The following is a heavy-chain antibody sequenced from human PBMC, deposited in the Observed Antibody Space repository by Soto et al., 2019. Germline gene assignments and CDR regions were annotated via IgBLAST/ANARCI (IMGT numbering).Heavy chain of an antibody. CDR3: ARHYPIGNNWNYFDY. J-gene: IGHJ4*02. Sequence: SDTPSITCTVSHESLNRSYRGWIRQPPGKGLEWIGYIFYSGSTGYNPSLKSRVTISVDRSKNQFSLKLTSVTTADTAVYYCARHYPIGNNWNYFDYWGQGTLVTVSS. CDR1: HESLNRSY. D-gene: IGHD1-1*01. V-gene: IGHV4-59*08. CDR2: IFYSGST.